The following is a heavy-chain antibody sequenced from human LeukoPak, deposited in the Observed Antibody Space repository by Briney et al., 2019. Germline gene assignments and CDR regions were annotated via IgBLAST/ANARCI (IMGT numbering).Heavy chain of an antibody. CDR2: ISSTGSYI. Sequence: GGSLRLSCATSGFTFSSYGMNWVRQAPGKGLEWVSSISSTGSYIFYADSVNGRFTISRDDAKNSVYLQMNSLRDEDTAVYYCARSDGGSENYWGQGILVTVSS. D-gene: IGHD1-26*01. CDR1: GFTFSSYG. J-gene: IGHJ4*02. V-gene: IGHV3-21*06. CDR3: ARSDGGSENY.